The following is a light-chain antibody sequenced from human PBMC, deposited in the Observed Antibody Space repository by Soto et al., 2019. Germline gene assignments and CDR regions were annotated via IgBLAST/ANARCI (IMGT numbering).Light chain of an antibody. V-gene: IGKV3-20*01. CDR3: QRYDISPFP. Sequence: EIVLTQSPGTLSLSPGERATLSCRASQSVSSPYLAWYQQKPGQAPRLLIYGASSRATGIPDRFRGSESGTDFTLPISRLEPEDFAVYYCQRYDISPFPFGQGTKLEIK. CDR2: GAS. CDR1: QSVSSPY. J-gene: IGKJ2*01.